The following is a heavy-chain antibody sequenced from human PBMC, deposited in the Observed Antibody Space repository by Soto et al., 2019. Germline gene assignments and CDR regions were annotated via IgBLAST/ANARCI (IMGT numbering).Heavy chain of an antibody. CDR2: IYSGGST. D-gene: IGHD3-16*01. Sequence: EVQLVESGGGLVQPGGSLRLSCAASGLTVSTKYMSWVRQAPGKGLERVSVIYSGGSTFYADSVRGRFTISRDNSKNTVNLQMNSRRAEDTAVYYCARDPWAADYWGQGTLVTVSS. V-gene: IGHV3-66*01. CDR1: GLTVSTKY. CDR3: ARDPWAADY. J-gene: IGHJ4*02.